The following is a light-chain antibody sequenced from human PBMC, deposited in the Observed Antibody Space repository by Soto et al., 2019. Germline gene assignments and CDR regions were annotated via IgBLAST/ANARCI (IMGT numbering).Light chain of an antibody. V-gene: IGKV3-20*01. CDR1: QSVSSSY. CDR3: QQYGRSPPRT. CDR2: GAS. Sequence: QSSAKLPWSPGEGGTRVWRACQSVSSSYLAWYQQKPGQAPRLVIYGASSGATGIPDRFSGSGSGTDFALTINSPEPEDFAGYVYQQYGRSPPRTFGQGT. J-gene: IGKJ2*02.